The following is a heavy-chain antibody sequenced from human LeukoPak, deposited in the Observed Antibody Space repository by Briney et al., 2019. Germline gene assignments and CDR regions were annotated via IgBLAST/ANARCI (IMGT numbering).Heavy chain of an antibody. J-gene: IGHJ5*02. Sequence: QPGGSLRLSCAASGFTFSSYSMNWVRRAPGKCLEWVSVIYSGGTTYYADSVKGRFSISRDISKNTVYLQMNSLRPEDTAIYYCARETRCGAPDDHWGQGTLVSVSP. CDR3: ARETRCGAPDDH. CDR1: GFTFSSYS. CDR2: IYSGGTT. V-gene: IGHV3-66*02. D-gene: IGHD1-14*01.